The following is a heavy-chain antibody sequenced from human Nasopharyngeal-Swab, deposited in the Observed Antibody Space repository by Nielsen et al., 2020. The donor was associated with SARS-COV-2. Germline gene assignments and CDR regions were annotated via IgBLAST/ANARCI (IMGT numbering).Heavy chain of an antibody. CDR1: GFNFEDYT. CDR2: INWDGDTT. Sequence: GGSLRLSCAASGFNFEDYTMHWVRQPPGKGLEWVSLINWDGDTTYYADSVEGRFTVSRDNSKNSLYLQLNDLKTGDTALYYCAKDSRRGVVVAAEFYFDSWGQGTLVTVSS. D-gene: IGHD2-15*01. CDR3: AKDSRRGVVVAAEFYFDS. J-gene: IGHJ4*02. V-gene: IGHV3-43*01.